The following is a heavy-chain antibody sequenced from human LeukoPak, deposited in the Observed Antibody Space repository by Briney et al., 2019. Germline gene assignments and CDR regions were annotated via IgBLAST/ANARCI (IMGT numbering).Heavy chain of an antibody. CDR3: ARGDYYYGMDV. CDR2: IYYSGST. J-gene: IGHJ6*02. Sequence: SETLSLTCTVPTGTISSHYWGWIRQPPGKGLEWIGNIYYSGSTKYDPSLKSRVTISIGTSRSQFSLKLSAVTAADTAVYYCARGDYYYGMDVWGQGTTVIVSS. CDR1: TGTISSHY. V-gene: IGHV4-59*11.